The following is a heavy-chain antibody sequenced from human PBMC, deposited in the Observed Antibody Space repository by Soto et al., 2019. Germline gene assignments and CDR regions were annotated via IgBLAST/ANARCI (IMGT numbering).Heavy chain of an antibody. CDR3: ARARYSGYYYYMDV. D-gene: IGHD5-12*01. Sequence: EVQLVESGGGVVRPGGSLRLSCAASGFTFDDYGMSWVRQAPGKGLEWVSGINWNGGSTGYADSVKGRFTISRDNAKNSLYLQMNSLRAEDKAVYHCARARYSGYYYYMDVWGKGTTVTVSS. CDR2: INWNGGST. V-gene: IGHV3-20*01. J-gene: IGHJ6*03. CDR1: GFTFDDYG.